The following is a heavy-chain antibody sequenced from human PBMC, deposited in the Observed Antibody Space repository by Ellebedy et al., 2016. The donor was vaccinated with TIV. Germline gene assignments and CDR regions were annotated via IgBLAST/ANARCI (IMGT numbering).Heavy chain of an antibody. CDR1: GESFGGYY. J-gene: IGHJ4*02. Sequence: MPSETLSLTCAVEGESFGGYYWTWIRQPPGKGLEWIGEINHSGNSNANPTVQSRVTISVDRSKRQFSLKLNSVTAADTAVYYCARGPQGWGSVKYYFDYWGQGTVATVSS. V-gene: IGHV4-34*01. CDR2: INHSGNS. CDR3: ARGPQGWGSVKYYFDY. D-gene: IGHD3-10*01.